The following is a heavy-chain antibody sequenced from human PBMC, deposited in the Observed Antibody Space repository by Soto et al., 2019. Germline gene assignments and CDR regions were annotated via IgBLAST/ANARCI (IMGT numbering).Heavy chain of an antibody. CDR1: GFTFSSYA. J-gene: IGHJ2*01. D-gene: IGHD3-22*01. Sequence: GGSLRLSCAASGFTFSSYAMSWVRQAPGKWLEWVSAISGSGGSTYYADSVKGRFTISRDNSKNTLYLQMNSLRAEDTAVYYCAKGYYDSSGYYDYWYFDLWGRGXLVTVSS. CDR2: ISGSGGST. CDR3: AKGYYDSSGYYDYWYFDL. V-gene: IGHV3-23*01.